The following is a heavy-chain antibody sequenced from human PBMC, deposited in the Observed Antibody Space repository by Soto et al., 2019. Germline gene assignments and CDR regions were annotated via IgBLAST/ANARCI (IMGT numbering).Heavy chain of an antibody. CDR1: GDSMSTVDYF. J-gene: IGHJ4*02. Sequence: LSLTCSVSGDSMSTVDYFWAGVRQPPGQALEYIGYIYKSAPTYDHPSFESRVAISLDTSKRQFSLTVPSLTAADTAVYVCARGRFCLTVRCFPSWFVFWGQGSLVTGSS. CDR2: IYKSAPT. CDR3: ARGRFCLTVRCFPSWFVF. D-gene: IGHD3-10*01. V-gene: IGHV4-30-4*01.